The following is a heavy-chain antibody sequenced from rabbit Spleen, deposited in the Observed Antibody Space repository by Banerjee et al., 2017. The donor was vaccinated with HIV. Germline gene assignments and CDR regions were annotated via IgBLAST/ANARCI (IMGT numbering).Heavy chain of an antibody. CDR1: GFSFSDRDV. D-gene: IGHD6-1*01. CDR2: IFAGGTDTT. V-gene: IGHV1S45*01. J-gene: IGHJ4*01. CDR3: ARGDGYAYGGYSL. Sequence: QEQLEESGGGLVKPEGSLTLTCKASGFSFSDRDVMCWVRQAPGKGLDWIACIFAGGTDTTYYASWAQGRFTISKTSSTTVTLQMTSLTVADTATYFCARGDGYAYGGYSLWGQGTLVTVS.